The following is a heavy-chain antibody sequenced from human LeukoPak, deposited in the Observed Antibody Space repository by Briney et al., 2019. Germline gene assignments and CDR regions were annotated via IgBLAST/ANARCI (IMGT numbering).Heavy chain of an antibody. D-gene: IGHD6-13*01. V-gene: IGHV1-8*01. J-gene: IGHJ4*02. CDR2: MNPNSGNT. CDR3: ASGVIAAAPGLDY. Sequence: ASVKVSSKASGYTFTSYDINWVRQATGQGLEWMGWMNPNSGNTGYAQKFQGRVTMTRNTSISTAYMELSSLRSEDTAVYYCASGVIAAAPGLDYWGQGTLVTVFS. CDR1: GYTFTSYD.